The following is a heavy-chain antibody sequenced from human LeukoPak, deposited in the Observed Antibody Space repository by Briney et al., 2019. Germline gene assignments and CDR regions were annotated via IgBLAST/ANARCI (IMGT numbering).Heavy chain of an antibody. J-gene: IGHJ6*02. D-gene: IGHD3-22*01. Sequence: AASVKVSCKVSGYTLTELSMHWVRQAPGKGLEWMGGFDPEDGETIYAQKFQGRVTMTRDTSISTAYMELSRLRSDDTAVYYCARDRYYYDSSGYYYYYGMDVWGQGTTVTVSS. CDR1: GYTLTELS. CDR2: FDPEDGET. CDR3: ARDRYYYDSSGYYYYYGMDV. V-gene: IGHV1-24*01.